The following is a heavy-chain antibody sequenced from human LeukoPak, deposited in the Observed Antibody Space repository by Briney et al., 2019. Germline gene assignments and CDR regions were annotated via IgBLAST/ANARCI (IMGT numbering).Heavy chain of an antibody. CDR2: IWYDGSNK. CDR3: ARDHSSGWYSDYFDY. CDR1: GFTFSSYG. Sequence: SGGSLRLSCAASGFTFSSYGMHWVRQAPGKGLEWVAVIWYDGSNKYYADSVKGRFTISRDNSKNTLYLQMNSLRAEDTAVYYRARDHSSGWYSDYFDYWGQGTLVTVSS. D-gene: IGHD6-19*01. V-gene: IGHV3-33*01. J-gene: IGHJ4*02.